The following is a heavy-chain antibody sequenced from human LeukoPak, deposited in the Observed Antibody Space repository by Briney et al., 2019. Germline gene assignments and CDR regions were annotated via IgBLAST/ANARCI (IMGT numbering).Heavy chain of an antibody. J-gene: IGHJ5*02. V-gene: IGHV1-18*01. CDR3: ARVNVAVVRGDNWFDP. CDR1: GYTFSSHG. D-gene: IGHD2-15*01. Sequence: ASVKVSCKASGYTFSSHGISWVRQAPGQGLEWMGWITTYNGNTNYALKLQDRLTMTTDTSTSTAYMELRSLTSDDTAVYYCARVNVAVVRGDNWFDPWGQGTLVTVSS. CDR2: ITTYNGNT.